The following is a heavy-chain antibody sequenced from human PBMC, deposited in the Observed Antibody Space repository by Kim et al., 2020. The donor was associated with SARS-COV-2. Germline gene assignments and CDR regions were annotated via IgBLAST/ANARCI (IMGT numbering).Heavy chain of an antibody. Sequence: GGSLRLSCTTSGFTFTGFAMSWVRQAPGKGLKWVSGINASDGTTYYVDSVKGRFTISRDNSNNTLYLQMNSLRADDTAVYYCMKGAWGCFWDHWSQGTRV. V-gene: IGHV3-23*01. D-gene: IGHD1-26*01. CDR3: MKGAWGCFWDH. CDR2: INASDGTT. J-gene: IGHJ1*01. CDR1: GFTFTGFA.